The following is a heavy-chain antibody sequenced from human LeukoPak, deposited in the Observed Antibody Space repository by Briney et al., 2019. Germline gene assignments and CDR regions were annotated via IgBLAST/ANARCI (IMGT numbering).Heavy chain of an antibody. D-gene: IGHD2-2*01. CDR1: GFTFSSYW. J-gene: IGHJ5*02. CDR2: TNSDGTGT. CDR3: ARARSISWFDP. Sequence: GGSLRLSCAASGFTFSSYWMHWVRQGPGKGLVWVSRTNSDGTGTTYADSVKGRFTISRDNAKNTLYLQMNSLRAEDTAVYYCARARSISWFDPWGQGTLLSVSS. V-gene: IGHV3-74*01.